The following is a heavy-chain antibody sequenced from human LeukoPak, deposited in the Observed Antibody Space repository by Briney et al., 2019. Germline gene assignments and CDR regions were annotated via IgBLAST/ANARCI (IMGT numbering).Heavy chain of an antibody. Sequence: GGSLRLSCAASGFTFSNYWMHWVRQAPGKGLVGVSHNNSDGSSRNYADSVKGRFTISRDNAKNTLSLQMNSRGAEDTAVYYCAREGLVCIRTSCYLAAFDLWGQGTVVTVSS. D-gene: IGHD2-2*01. V-gene: IGHV3-74*01. J-gene: IGHJ3*01. CDR2: NNSDGSSR. CDR3: AREGLVCIRTSCYLAAFDL. CDR1: GFTFSNYW.